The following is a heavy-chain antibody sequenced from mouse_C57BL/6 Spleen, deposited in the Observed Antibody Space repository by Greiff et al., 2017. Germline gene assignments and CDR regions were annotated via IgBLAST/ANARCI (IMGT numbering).Heavy chain of an antibody. V-gene: IGHV5-17*01. CDR1: GFTFSDYG. J-gene: IGHJ3*01. D-gene: IGHD4-1*01. CDR3: ARTTGTMPFAY. Sequence: EVQLVESGGGLVKPGGSLKLSCAASGFTFSDYGMHWVRQAPEKGLGWVAYISSGSSTIYYADTVKGRFTISRDNAKNTLFLQMTSLRSEDTAMYYCARTTGTMPFAYWGQGTLVTVSA. CDR2: ISSGSSTI.